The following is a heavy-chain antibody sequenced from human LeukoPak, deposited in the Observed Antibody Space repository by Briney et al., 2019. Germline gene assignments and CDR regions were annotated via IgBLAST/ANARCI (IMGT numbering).Heavy chain of an antibody. D-gene: IGHD2-15*01. CDR3: AKGGDVVVVAATPVYY. Sequence: GGPLRLSCAASAFTFSNYWMSWVRQAPGKGREGVANIKEDGSEINYVDSVKGRFTISRDNAKNSLYLQMNSLRVEDTAVYYCAKGGDVVVVAATPVYYWGQGTLVTVSS. J-gene: IGHJ4*02. V-gene: IGHV3-7*03. CDR2: IKEDGSEI. CDR1: AFTFSNYW.